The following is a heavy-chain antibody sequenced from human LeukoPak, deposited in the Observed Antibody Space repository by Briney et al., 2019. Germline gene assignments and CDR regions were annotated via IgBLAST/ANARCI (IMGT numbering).Heavy chain of an antibody. D-gene: IGHD3-3*01. J-gene: IGHJ4*02. CDR1: GYTFTSYD. CDR2: MNPNSGNT. CDR3: ARGRQPYYDFWSGYYVDY. V-gene: IGHV1-8*01. Sequence: ASVKVSCKASGYTFTSYDINWVRQVTGQGLEWMGWMNPNSGNTGYAQKFQGRVTMTRNTSISTAYMELSSLRSEDTAVYYCARGRQPYYDFWSGYYVDYWGQGTLVTVSS.